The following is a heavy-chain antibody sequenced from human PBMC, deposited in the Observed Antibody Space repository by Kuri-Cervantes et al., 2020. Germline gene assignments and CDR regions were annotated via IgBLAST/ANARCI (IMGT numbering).Heavy chain of an antibody. Sequence: SETLSLTCTVSGGSISSYYWSWIRQPPGKGLEWIGYIYYSGSTNYNPSLKSRVTISVDTAKNQFSLHLNSVTPEDTAVYYCARWGTGWAFDFWGPGTLVTVSS. CDR1: GGSISSYY. CDR2: IYYSGST. D-gene: IGHD1-1*01. V-gene: IGHV4-59*12. J-gene: IGHJ4*02. CDR3: ARWGTGWAFDF.